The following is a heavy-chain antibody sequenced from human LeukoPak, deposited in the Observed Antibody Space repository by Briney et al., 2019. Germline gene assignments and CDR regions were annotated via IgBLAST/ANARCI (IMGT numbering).Heavy chain of an antibody. Sequence: SETRSLACSVSGGSISSSRCYWGWIRQPPGEGLEWIACTSYSGSTYYNPSRKSRVTISVDTSKNQFSLKLSSVTAADTAAYYCARHVGKLGYCSSTSCYPDHWGQGTLVTVSS. CDR1: GGSISSSRCY. CDR3: ARHVGKLGYCSSTSCYPDH. V-gene: IGHV4-39*01. J-gene: IGHJ4*02. CDR2: TSYSGST. D-gene: IGHD2-2*01.